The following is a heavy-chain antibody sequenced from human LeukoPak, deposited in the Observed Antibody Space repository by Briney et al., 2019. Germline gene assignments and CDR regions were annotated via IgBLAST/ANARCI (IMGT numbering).Heavy chain of an antibody. CDR2: IIPILGIA. CDR3: ARESPQVDTAMGAFDY. D-gene: IGHD5-18*01. CDR1: GGTFSSYA. Sequence: SVKVPCKASGGTFSSYAISWVRQAPGQGLEWMGRIIPILGIANYAQKFQGRVTITADKSTSTAYMELSSLRSEDTAVYYCARESPQVDTAMGAFDYWGQGTLVTVSS. V-gene: IGHV1-69*04. J-gene: IGHJ4*02.